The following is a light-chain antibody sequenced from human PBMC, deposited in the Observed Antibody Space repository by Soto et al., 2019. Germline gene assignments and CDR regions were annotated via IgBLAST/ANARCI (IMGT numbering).Light chain of an antibody. Sequence: EIVLTQSPATLSLSPGDRATLSCRASQGIGSYLAWYQQKPGQTPRLLIYGASTRATDIPARFSGSGSGTDFTPTISSLEPEDFADYFCYQRNNWPQYTFGQGTKLEIK. J-gene: IGKJ2*01. CDR3: YQRNNWPQYT. CDR1: QGIGSY. CDR2: GAS. V-gene: IGKV3-11*01.